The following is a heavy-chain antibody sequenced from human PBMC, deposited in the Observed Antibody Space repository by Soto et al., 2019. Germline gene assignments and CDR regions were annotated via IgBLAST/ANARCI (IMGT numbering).Heavy chain of an antibody. CDR3: ARSARAAANPAGAFDI. Sequence: QVQLVQSGAEVKKPGSSVKVSCKASGGTFRSYAISWVRQAPGQGLEWMGGIIPIFGTANYAQKFQGRVTITADESTSTAYMELSSLRSEDTAVYYCARSARAAANPAGAFDIWGQGTMVTVSS. V-gene: IGHV1-69*12. CDR2: IIPIFGTA. J-gene: IGHJ3*02. D-gene: IGHD6-13*01. CDR1: GGTFRSYA.